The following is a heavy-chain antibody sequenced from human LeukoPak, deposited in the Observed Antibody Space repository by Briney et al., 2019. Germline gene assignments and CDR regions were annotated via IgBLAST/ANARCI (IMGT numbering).Heavy chain of an antibody. D-gene: IGHD6-19*01. CDR1: GGSISSYY. J-gene: IGHJ4*02. CDR2: IYYSGST. Sequence: SETLSLTCTVSGGSISSYYWSWIRQPPGKGLEWIGYIYYSGSTNYNPSLKSRVTISVDTSKNQFSLKLSSVTAADTAVYYCAREVAGSSGWFDYWGQGTLVTVSS. CDR3: AREVAGSSGWFDY. V-gene: IGHV4-59*01.